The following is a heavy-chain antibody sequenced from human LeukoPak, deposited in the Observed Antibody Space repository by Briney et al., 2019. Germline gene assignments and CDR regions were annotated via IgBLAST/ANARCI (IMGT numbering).Heavy chain of an antibody. CDR3: ARQPSDDFWSGYLSGYYYYYGMDV. D-gene: IGHD3-3*01. J-gene: IGHJ6*02. V-gene: IGHV1-69*13. CDR2: IIPIFGTA. Sequence: PSASVKVSCKASGGTFSSYAISWVRQAPGQGLEWMGGIIPIFGTANYAQKFQGRVTITADESTSTAYMELSSLRSEDTAVYYCARQPSDDFWSGYLSGYYYYYGMDVWGQGTTVTVSS. CDR1: GGTFSSYA.